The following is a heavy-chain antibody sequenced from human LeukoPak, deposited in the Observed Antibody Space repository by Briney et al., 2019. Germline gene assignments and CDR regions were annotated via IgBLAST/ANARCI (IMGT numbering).Heavy chain of an antibody. CDR2: ISGSGGST. J-gene: IGHJ3*02. D-gene: IGHD3-16*01. V-gene: IGHV3-23*01. CDR1: GFTFSSYA. CDR3: AKDRSEGDYNAFFI. Sequence: GGSLRLSYAASGFTFSSYAMSWVRQAPGKGLEWVSAISGSGGSTYHADSVKGRFTISRDNSKNTLYLQMNSLRAEGTAVYYCAKDRSEGDYNAFFIWGQKTMVTVSS.